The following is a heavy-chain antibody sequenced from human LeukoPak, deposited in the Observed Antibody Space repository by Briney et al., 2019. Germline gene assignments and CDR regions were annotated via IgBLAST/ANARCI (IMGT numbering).Heavy chain of an antibody. Sequence: PGGSLRLSCAASGFTFSYYTMNWVRQAPGKGLEWVSSISSTTTYIYYADSVKGRFTISRDNAKNSLYLQMSSLRAEDTAVYCCARDDVAWNDVHWFDPWGQGTLVTVSS. V-gene: IGHV3-21*01. CDR1: GFTFSYYT. D-gene: IGHD1-1*01. J-gene: IGHJ5*02. CDR2: ISSTTTYI. CDR3: ARDDVAWNDVHWFDP.